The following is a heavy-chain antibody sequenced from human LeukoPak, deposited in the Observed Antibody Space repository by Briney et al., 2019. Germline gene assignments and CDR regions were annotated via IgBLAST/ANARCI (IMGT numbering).Heavy chain of an antibody. D-gene: IGHD1-26*01. V-gene: IGHV3-30*02. CDR1: GFTFSSYG. CDR3: AKAFGWELPSHYFDY. J-gene: IGHJ4*02. CDR2: IRYDGSNK. Sequence: PGGSLRLSCAASGFTFSSYGMHWVRQAPGKGLEWVAFIRYDGSNKYYADSVKGRFTISRDNSKNTLYLQMNSLRAEDTAVYYCAKAFGWELPSHYFDYWGQGTLVTVSS.